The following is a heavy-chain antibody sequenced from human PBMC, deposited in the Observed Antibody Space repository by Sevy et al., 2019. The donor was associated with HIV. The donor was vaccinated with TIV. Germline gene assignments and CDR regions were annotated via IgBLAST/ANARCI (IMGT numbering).Heavy chain of an antibody. J-gene: IGHJ6*02. V-gene: IGHV3-23*01. CDR3: ARRPDFGRVIPTGVMDV. D-gene: IGHD3-3*01. Sequence: GGSLRLSCAASGFTFSTYAMSWVRQTPGKGLQWVSVISDSGGSTYYADSGKGRFTISRDNSKNTMYLQMNSLRAEDTAVYYCARRPDFGRVIPTGVMDVWGQGSAVTVSS. CDR2: ISDSGGST. CDR1: GFTFSTYA.